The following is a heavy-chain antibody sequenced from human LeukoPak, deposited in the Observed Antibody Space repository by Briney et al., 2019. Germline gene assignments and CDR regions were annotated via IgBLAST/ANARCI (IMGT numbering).Heavy chain of an antibody. D-gene: IGHD4-17*01. CDR3: TRDALRCPDY. CDR2: IRSKAYGGTT. Sequence: GGSLRLSCTASGFTFGDYAMSWVRQAPGKGLEWVGFIRSKAYGGTTEYAASVKGRFTISRDDSKSIAYLQMNSLKTEDTAVYYCTRDALRCPDYWGQGTLVTVSS. V-gene: IGHV3-49*04. CDR1: GFTFGDYA. J-gene: IGHJ4*02.